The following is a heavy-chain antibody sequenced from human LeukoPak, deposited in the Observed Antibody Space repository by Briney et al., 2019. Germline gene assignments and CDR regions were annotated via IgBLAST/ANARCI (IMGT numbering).Heavy chain of an antibody. CDR2: ISAYNGNT. V-gene: IGHV1-18*01. J-gene: IGHJ3*02. CDR1: GYTFTSYG. D-gene: IGHD3-10*01. CDR3: AKDTAKVGGFRDAFDI. Sequence: ASVKVSCKASGYTFTSYGISWVRQAPGQGLEWMGWISAYNGNTNYAQKLQGRVTMTTDTSTSTAYMELRSLRSDDTAVYYCAKDTAKVGGFRDAFDIWGQGTMVTVSS.